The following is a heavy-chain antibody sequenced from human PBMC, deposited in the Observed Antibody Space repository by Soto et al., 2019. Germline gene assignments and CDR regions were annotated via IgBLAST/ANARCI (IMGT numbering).Heavy chain of an antibody. CDR1: GFTFRDSC. J-gene: IGHJ3*02. Sequence: LXLSCAASGFTFRDSCMSWIRQAPGRGLEWVSYISSSSSYTNYADSVKGRFTISRDKAKNSLYLQMNSLRAEDTAVYYCARVSIAGRRSAFDIWGQGTMVTVSS. V-gene: IGHV3-11*06. CDR2: ISSSSSYT. CDR3: ARVSIAGRRSAFDI. D-gene: IGHD6-6*01.